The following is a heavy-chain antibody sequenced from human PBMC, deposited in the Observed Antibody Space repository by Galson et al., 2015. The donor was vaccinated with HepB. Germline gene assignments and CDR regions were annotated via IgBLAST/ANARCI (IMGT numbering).Heavy chain of an antibody. J-gene: IGHJ6*02. CDR3: VKDLSKGLRYFDWSRSTYYYCGMDV. V-gene: IGHV3-64D*06. D-gene: IGHD3-9*01. CDR1: GFTFSSYA. Sequence: SLRLSCAASGFTFSSYAMHWVRQAPGKGLEYVSAISSNGGSTFSADSVQGRFTISRDISKNTLYLQMSSLRGEDTAVYYCVKDLSKGLRYFDWSRSTYYYCGMDVWGQGTTGIVSS. CDR2: ISSNGGST.